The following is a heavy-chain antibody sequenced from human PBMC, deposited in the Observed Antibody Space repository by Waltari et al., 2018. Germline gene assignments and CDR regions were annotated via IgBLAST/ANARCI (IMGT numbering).Heavy chain of an antibody. Sequence: QVQLVESGGGVVQPGGSLRLSCAASGFTFSSYGMHWVRQAPGKGLEWVAFIRYDGSNKYYADSVKGRFTISRDNSKNTLYLQMNSLRAEDTAVYYCAKDPYYYGSGSQRQLGLVINWGQGTLVTVSS. CDR1: GFTFSSYG. CDR3: AKDPYYYGSGSQRQLGLVIN. CDR2: IRYDGSNK. J-gene: IGHJ4*02. V-gene: IGHV3-30*02. D-gene: IGHD3-10*01.